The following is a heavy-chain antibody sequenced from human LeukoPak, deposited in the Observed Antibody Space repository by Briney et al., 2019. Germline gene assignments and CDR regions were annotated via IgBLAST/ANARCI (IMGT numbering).Heavy chain of an antibody. CDR1: GYTFTSYD. J-gene: IGHJ4*02. Sequence: ASVKVPCQASGYTFTSYDINWVRPATGKGLEWVGWMNPNSGNKGYAQKFQGRVTITRNTSISTAYMELSSLRSEDAAVYYCARGGRYCSSTSCPLDYWGQGTLVTVSS. D-gene: IGHD2-2*01. V-gene: IGHV1-8*03. CDR2: MNPNSGNK. CDR3: ARGGRYCSSTSCPLDY.